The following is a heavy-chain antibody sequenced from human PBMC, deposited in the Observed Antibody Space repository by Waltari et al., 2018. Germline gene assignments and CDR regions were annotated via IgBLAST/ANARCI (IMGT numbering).Heavy chain of an antibody. D-gene: IGHD6-19*01. CDR1: GAPIQTNEFY. CDR3: GRDSGWYAY. J-gene: IGHJ4*02. CDR2: IYYTGTT. V-gene: IGHV4-39*07. Sequence: QLQLQESGQTLVKPPETLSLTRTVSGAPIQTNEFYWGWIRQTPGKGLEWIGSIYYTGTTYYDPSLRSRATLSVDTSKNQFSLTLHSVTAADTAIYYCGRDSGWYAYWGQGIQITVSS.